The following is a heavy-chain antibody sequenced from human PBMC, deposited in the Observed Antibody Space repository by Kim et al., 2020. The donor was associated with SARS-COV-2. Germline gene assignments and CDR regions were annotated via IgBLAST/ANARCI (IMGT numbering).Heavy chain of an antibody. J-gene: IGHJ5*01. V-gene: IGHV3-23*01. CDR2: ITDTGDYT. CDR3: AKRYGSNWGWFDS. D-gene: IGHD1-26*01. Sequence: LSLTCAASGFTFSNYAMSWVRQAPGKGLEWVSSITDTGDYTNYADSVKGRFAISRDNSKNTLYLEMNNLRAEDTAIYYCAKRYGSNWGWFDSWGQGTLVTVSS. CDR1: GFTFSNYA.